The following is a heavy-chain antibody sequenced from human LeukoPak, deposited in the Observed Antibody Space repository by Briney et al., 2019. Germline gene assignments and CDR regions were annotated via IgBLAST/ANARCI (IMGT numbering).Heavy chain of an antibody. CDR3: VNLPLNSGVDY. CDR1: GYTFTGYY. CDR2: INPNSGDT. V-gene: IGHV1-2*02. J-gene: IGHJ4*02. Sequence: GASVKVSCKASGYTFTGYYIHWVRQAPGQGLEWMGWINPNSGDTNYAQKFQGRVTMTSDTSISTAYMELSRLTSDDTAMYYCVNLPLNSGVDYWGQGTLVTVSS. D-gene: IGHD1-26*01.